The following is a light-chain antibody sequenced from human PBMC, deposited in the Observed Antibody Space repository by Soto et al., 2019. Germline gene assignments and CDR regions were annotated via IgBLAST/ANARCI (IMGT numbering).Light chain of an antibody. CDR1: QSVSSN. V-gene: IGKV3-15*01. CDR3: QQYNNWPPWT. Sequence: EIVMTQSPATLSVSPGERATLSCRASQSVSSNLAWYQQKPGQAPRLLIYGASTRATGIPRRFRGSGSGTEFTLTISSLQSEDFAVYYCQQYNNWPPWTCGQGTKVEIK. CDR2: GAS. J-gene: IGKJ1*01.